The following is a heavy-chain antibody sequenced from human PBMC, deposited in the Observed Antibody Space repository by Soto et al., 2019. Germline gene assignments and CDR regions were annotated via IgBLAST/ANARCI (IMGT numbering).Heavy chain of an antibody. V-gene: IGHV3-66*01. J-gene: IGHJ4*02. Sequence: EVQLVESGGGLVQPGGSLRLSCAASGFTVRRNYMNWVRQAPGKGLEWVSVIHSGGDTHYADSVKGRFTISNDTSKNTVYPQMNSMRAEDTAVYYCARDPFGWETQDPDYWGQGTLVTVSS. D-gene: IGHD1-26*01. CDR1: GFTVRRNY. CDR2: IHSGGDT. CDR3: ARDPFGWETQDPDY.